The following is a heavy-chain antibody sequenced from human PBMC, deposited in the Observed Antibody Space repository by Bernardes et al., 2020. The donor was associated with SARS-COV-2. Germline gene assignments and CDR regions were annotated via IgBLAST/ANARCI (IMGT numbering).Heavy chain of an antibody. J-gene: IGHJ6*02. CDR1: GFAFSTYA. Sequence: GGSLRLSCAASGFAFSTYAMSWVRQAPGKGLEWVSAISGSGGSTYYADSVKGRFTISRDNSKNTLYLQMNSLRAEDTAVYYCAKDVIEVPAATTYYYYGMDVWGQGTTVTVSS. CDR2: ISGSGGST. D-gene: IGHD2-2*01. CDR3: AKDVIEVPAATTYYYYGMDV. V-gene: IGHV3-23*01.